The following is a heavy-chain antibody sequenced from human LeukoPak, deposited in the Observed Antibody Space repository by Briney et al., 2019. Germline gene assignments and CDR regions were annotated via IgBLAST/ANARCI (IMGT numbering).Heavy chain of an antibody. Sequence: DPSETLSLTCAVSGASVSGSNYYWGWIRQPPGKGLEWIGNIYSSGSTYYNASLQSRVTISIDTSKNQFSLRLNSGTAADTAMYYCARGYSNFDYWGQGTLVTVSS. V-gene: IGHV4-39*07. D-gene: IGHD5-18*01. CDR1: GASVSGSNYY. CDR2: IYSSGST. CDR3: ARGYSNFDY. J-gene: IGHJ4*02.